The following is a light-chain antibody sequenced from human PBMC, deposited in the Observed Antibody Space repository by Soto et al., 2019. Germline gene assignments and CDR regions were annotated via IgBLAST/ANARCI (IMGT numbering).Light chain of an antibody. CDR1: PGISTD. CDR3: QHYNWAPLT. CDR2: AAS. V-gene: IGKV1-27*01. J-gene: IGKJ4*01. Sequence: DIQLTQSPSSLSASVGDRVTIPCRASPGISTDVAWYQQKPGKVPKLRIYAASTLHAGVPSWISGSGSGADFTLTISILQPDDVATYYCQHYNWAPLTVGGGTKVDIK.